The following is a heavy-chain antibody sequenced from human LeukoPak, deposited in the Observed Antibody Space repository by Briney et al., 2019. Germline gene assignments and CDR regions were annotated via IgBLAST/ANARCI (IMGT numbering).Heavy chain of an antibody. D-gene: IGHD6-13*01. V-gene: IGHV4-61*01. CDR3: ARDLGYSSSFLAFDI. CDR1: GGSVSSGSYY. Sequence: SETLSLTCTVSGGSVSSGSYYWSWIRQPPGKGLEWIGYIYYSGSTNYNPSLKSRVTISVDTSKNQFSLQLNSVTPEDTAVYYCARDLGYSSSFLAFDIWGQGTMVTVSS. J-gene: IGHJ3*02. CDR2: IYYSGST.